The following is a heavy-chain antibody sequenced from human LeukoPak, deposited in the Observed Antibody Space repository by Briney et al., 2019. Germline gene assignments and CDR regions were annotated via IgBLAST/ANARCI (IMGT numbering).Heavy chain of an antibody. CDR1: GGSISSSSYY. CDR2: IYYSGST. CDR3: ASFEYSSSSDYYYYYMDV. J-gene: IGHJ6*03. Sequence: SETLSLTCTVSGGSISSSSYYWGWIRQPPGKGLEWIGSIYYSGSTYYNPSRKSRVTISVDTSKNQFSLKLSSVTAADTAVYYCASFEYSSSSDYYYYYMDVWGKGTTVTVSS. V-gene: IGHV4-39*01. D-gene: IGHD6-6*01.